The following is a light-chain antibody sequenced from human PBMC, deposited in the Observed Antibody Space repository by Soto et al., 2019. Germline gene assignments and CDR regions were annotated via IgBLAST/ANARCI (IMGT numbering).Light chain of an antibody. V-gene: IGKV3-11*01. Sequence: EIVLTQSPATLSLSPGERATLSCRASQSVSSYLAWNQQKPGQAPGLLMYEASNRATGIPARFSGSGSGTDFTLTISSLEPEDLAVYYCQQRSNWPIITFGQRTRLEFK. CDR1: QSVSSY. CDR3: QQRSNWPIIT. J-gene: IGKJ5*01. CDR2: EAS.